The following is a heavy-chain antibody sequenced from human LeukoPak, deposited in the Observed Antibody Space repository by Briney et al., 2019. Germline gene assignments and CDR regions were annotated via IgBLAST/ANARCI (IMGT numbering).Heavy chain of an antibody. D-gene: IGHD6-13*01. CDR3: ASVAYSSSYVDC. V-gene: IGHV4-31*03. CDR1: GATITSGDYY. J-gene: IGHJ4*02. CDR2: IYYSGST. Sequence: SQTLSLTCTVSGATITSGDYYWSRIRQHPGKGLEWIGYIYYSGSTYYNPSLKSRVTISVDTSNNQFSLKLRSVTAADTAVYYCASVAYSSSYVDCWGQGTLVTVSS.